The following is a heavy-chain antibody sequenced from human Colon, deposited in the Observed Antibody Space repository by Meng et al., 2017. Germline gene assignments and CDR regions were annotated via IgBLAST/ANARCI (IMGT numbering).Heavy chain of an antibody. CDR1: GGSISSGDYY. Sequence: QEAPRVSGPGLVKPYQTLSLTCTVSGGSISSGDYYWSWIRQPPGKGLEWIGYIYYSGSTYYNPSLKSRVTISVDTSKNQFSLKLSSVTAADTAVYYCARGPTTYFDYWGQGTLVTVSS. CDR3: ARGPTTYFDY. CDR2: IYYSGST. V-gene: IGHV4-30-4*01. J-gene: IGHJ4*02. D-gene: IGHD4-17*01.